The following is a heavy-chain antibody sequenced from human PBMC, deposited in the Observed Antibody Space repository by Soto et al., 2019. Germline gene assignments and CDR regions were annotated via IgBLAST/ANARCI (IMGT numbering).Heavy chain of an antibody. J-gene: IGHJ4*02. CDR1: GYTFSSFD. Sequence: GGSLRLSCAVSGYTFSSFDMSWVRQAPGKGLEWVSTISGSGGGTNYADSVKGRFTISRDISTYTVYLQMNSLRAEDTAVYYCAHRTGLDYWGQGALVTVSS. CDR3: AHRTGLDY. V-gene: IGHV3-23*01. CDR2: ISGSGGGT.